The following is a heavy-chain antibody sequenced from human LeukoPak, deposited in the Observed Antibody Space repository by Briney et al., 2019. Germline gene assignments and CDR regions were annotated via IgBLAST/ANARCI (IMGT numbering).Heavy chain of an antibody. V-gene: IGHV4-4*02. CDR2: VYYSGTT. CDR3: ARVYTSGWYHWFDS. J-gene: IGHJ5*01. D-gene: IGHD6-19*01. CDR1: GFTFSNYSM. Sequence: GSLRLSCAASGFTFSNYSMNWVRQPPGKGLEWIGTVYYSGTTYNNMSLKSRVTISVDASKNQFSLKLTSVTAADTAMYYCARVYTSGWYHWFDSWGQGTLVTVSS.